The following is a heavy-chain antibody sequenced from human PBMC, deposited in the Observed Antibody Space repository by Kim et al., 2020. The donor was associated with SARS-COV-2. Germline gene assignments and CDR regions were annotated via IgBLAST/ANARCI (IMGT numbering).Heavy chain of an antibody. D-gene: IGHD2-2*01. CDR2: ISSSGSTI. CDR1: GFTFSSYE. CDR3: ARSLGYCSSTSCYAHNWFDP. V-gene: IGHV3-48*03. Sequence: GGSLRLSCAASGFTFSSYEMNWVRQAPGKGLEWVSYISSSGSTIYYADSVKGRFTISRDNAKNSLYLQMNSLRAEDTAVYYCARSLGYCSSTSCYAHNWFDPWGQGTLVTVSS. J-gene: IGHJ5*02.